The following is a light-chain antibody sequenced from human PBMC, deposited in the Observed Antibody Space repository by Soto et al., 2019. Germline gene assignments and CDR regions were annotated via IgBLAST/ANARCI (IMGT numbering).Light chain of an antibody. J-gene: IGKJ1*01. V-gene: IGKV3-15*01. CDR1: QFISNS. Sequence: EIVMTQSPATLSVSPGERVTLSCRASQFISNSLAWYQHRPGQPPRLLSYGASTRAAGISARFSGSGSGTELTLTISSLQSEDFGVYYCQRSSNWPLTFGQGNNVDI. CDR2: GAS. CDR3: QRSSNWPLT.